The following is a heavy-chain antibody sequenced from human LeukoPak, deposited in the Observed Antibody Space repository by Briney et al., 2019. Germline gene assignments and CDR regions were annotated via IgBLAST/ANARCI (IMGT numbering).Heavy chain of an antibody. J-gene: IGHJ4*02. CDR1: GYTFTGYY. Sequence: ASVTVSCKASGYTFTGYYMHWVRQAPGQGLEWMGWINPNSGGTNYAQKFQGRVTMTRDTSISTAYMELSRLRSDDTAVYYCARAWKRWLQMRGEGRLVYWGQGTLVTVSS. D-gene: IGHD5-24*01. CDR2: INPNSGGT. V-gene: IGHV1-2*02. CDR3: ARAWKRWLQMRGEGRLVY.